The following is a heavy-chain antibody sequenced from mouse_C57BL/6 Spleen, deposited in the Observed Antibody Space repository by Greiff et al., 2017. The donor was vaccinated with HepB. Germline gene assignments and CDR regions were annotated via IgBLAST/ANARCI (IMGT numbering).Heavy chain of an antibody. CDR1: GYTFTSYW. J-gene: IGHJ2*01. CDR2: IHPNSGST. CDR3: ARGEASSRISPDYFDY. V-gene: IGHV1-64*01. Sequence: QVQLQQPGAELVKPGASVKLSCKASGYTFTSYWMHWVKQRPGQGLEWIGMIHPNSGSTNYNEKFKSKATLTVDKSSSTASMQLSSLTSEDSAVYYCARGEASSRISPDYFDYWGQGTTLTVSS. D-gene: IGHD3-2*02.